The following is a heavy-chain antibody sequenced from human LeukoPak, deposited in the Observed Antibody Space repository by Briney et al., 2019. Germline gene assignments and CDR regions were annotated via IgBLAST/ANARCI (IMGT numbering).Heavy chain of an antibody. V-gene: IGHV1-8*01. CDR3: ARGPPNWGYDY. CDR2: MSPNSGDT. Sequence: ASVKVSCKASGYTFTSYDFNWVRQDTGQRPEWMGWMSPNSGDTGYAQKFQDRVTMTRNTSISTAYMELSSLRSDDTAVYYCARGPPNWGYDYWGPGTLVTVSS. D-gene: IGHD7-27*01. CDR1: GYTFTSYD. J-gene: IGHJ4*02.